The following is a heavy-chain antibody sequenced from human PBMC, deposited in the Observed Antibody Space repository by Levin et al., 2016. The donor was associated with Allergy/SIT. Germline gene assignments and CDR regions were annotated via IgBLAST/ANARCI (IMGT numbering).Heavy chain of an antibody. CDR3: ARQAGWDSFDQ. V-gene: IGHV1-2*02. D-gene: IGHD6-19*01. Sequence: WVRQAPGQGLEWMGSINPNGGGTNYAQKFQGRVTVTRDTSITTAYIEVSRLTPDDTAVYYCARQAGWDSFDQWGQGTLVTVSS. J-gene: IGHJ4*02. CDR2: INPNGGGT.